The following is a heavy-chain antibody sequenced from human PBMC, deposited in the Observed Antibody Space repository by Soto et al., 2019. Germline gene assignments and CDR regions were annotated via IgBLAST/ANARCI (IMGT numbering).Heavy chain of an antibody. V-gene: IGHV3-30*18. D-gene: IGHD1-26*01. CDR2: ISYDGSNK. CDR3: AKGRVGATTTVPGY. CDR1: GFTFSSYG. Sequence: GGSLRLSCAASGFTFSSYGMHWVRQAPGKGLEWVAVISYDGSNKYYADSVKGRFTISRDNSKNTLYLQMNSLRAEDTAVYYCAKGRVGATTTVPGYWGQGTLVTVSS. J-gene: IGHJ1*01.